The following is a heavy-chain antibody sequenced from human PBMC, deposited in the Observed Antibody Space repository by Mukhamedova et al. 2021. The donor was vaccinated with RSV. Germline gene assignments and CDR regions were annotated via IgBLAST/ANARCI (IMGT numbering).Heavy chain of an antibody. D-gene: IGHD1-14*01. CDR3: ARGEYRNLYYMDV. J-gene: IGHJ6*03. CDR2: ISTTGTI. Sequence: WNWIRKPAGKGLEWIGRISTTGTINYNPSLKSRATMSVDTSKNQVSLKLTSVAAADTAVYYCARGEYRNLYYMDVWGEGTAVTVSS. V-gene: IGHV4-4*07.